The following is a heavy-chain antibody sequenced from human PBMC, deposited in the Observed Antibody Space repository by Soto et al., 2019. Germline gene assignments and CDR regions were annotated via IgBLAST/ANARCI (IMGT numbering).Heavy chain of an antibody. V-gene: IGHV3-7*03. D-gene: IGHD6-19*01. CDR1: GFTFSSYW. J-gene: IGHJ4*02. CDR3: ARGPAGAGHFDY. CDR2: IKQDGSEK. Sequence: GESLKISCAASGFTFSSYWLSWVRQAPGKGLEWVANIKQDGSEKYYVDSVKGRFTISRDNAKNSLYLQMNSLRAEDAAVYYCARGPAGAGHFDYWGQGTLVTVSS.